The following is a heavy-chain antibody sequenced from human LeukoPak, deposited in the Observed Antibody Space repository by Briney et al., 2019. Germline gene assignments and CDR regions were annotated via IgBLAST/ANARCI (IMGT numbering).Heavy chain of an antibody. D-gene: IGHD2-21*02. Sequence: ASVKVSCKASGYTFTGYYMHWVRQAPGHGLEWMGWINTNSGGTSYVQKFQGRVTMTSDTSISTAYMELSSLRSDDTAVYYCARGHTWGFVTTASGDYWGQGALVTVSS. CDR1: GYTFTGYY. J-gene: IGHJ4*02. CDR2: INTNSGGT. CDR3: ARGHTWGFVTTASGDY. V-gene: IGHV1-2*02.